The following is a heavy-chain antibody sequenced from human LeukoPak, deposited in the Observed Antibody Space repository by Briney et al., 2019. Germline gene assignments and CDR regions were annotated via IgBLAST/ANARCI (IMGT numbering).Heavy chain of an antibody. J-gene: IGHJ1*01. CDR1: GYTFTGYY. CDR3: ARGGYCSGGSCSNAEYFQH. D-gene: IGHD2-15*01. CDR2: INPNSGGT. Sequence: ASVKVSCKASGYTFTGYYMHWVRQAPGQGLEWMGWINPNSGGTNYAQKFQGRVTMTRDTSISTAYMELSRLRSDDTAVYYCARGGYCSGGSCSNAEYFQHWGQGTLVTVSS. V-gene: IGHV1-2*02.